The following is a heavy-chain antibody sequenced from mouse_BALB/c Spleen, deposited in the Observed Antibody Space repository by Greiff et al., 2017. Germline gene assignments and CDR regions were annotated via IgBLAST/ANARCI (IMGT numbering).Heavy chain of an antibody. CDR1: GYTFTDYA. D-gene: IGHD2-2*01. Sequence: VQLQQSGAELVRPGVSVKISCKGSGYTFTDYAMHWVKQSHAKSLEWIGVISTYYGDASYNQKFKGKATMTVDKSSSTAYMELARLTSEDSAIYYCARSQYGYDWFAYWGQGTLVTVSA. J-gene: IGHJ3*01. CDR3: ARSQYGYDWFAY. V-gene: IGHV1S137*01. CDR2: ISTYYGDA.